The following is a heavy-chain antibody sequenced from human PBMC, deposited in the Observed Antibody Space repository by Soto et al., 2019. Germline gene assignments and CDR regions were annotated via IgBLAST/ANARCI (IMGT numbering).Heavy chain of an antibody. CDR3: VREPISMVRANNWFDT. D-gene: IGHD3-10*01. V-gene: IGHV3-23*01. CDR2: ISGSGTDT. J-gene: IGHJ5*02. Sequence: EVQLLESGGGLVNPGGSLRLSCAASTFSFTNSAMSWVRQAPGKGLEWVSAISGSGTDTYYADSVKGRFIISRDRSNNTVYLQMNRLTPQDTATYFCVREPISMVRANNWFDTWGQGTLVIVSS. CDR1: TFSFTNSA.